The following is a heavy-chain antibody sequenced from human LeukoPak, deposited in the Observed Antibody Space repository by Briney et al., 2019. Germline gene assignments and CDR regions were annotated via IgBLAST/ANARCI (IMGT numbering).Heavy chain of an antibody. CDR3: ARVAGGLRFLEWYYYMDV. CDR1: GFTVSSNY. Sequence: GGSLRLSCAASGFTVSSNYMSWVRQAPGKGLEWVSVIYSGGSTYYAGSVKGRFTISRDNSKNTLYLQMNSLRAEDTAVYYCARVAGGLRFLEWYYYMDVWGKGTTVTVSS. V-gene: IGHV3-53*01. D-gene: IGHD3-3*01. CDR2: IYSGGST. J-gene: IGHJ6*03.